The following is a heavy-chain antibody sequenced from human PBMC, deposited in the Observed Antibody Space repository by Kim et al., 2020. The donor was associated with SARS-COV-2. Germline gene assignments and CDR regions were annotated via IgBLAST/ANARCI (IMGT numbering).Heavy chain of an antibody. D-gene: IGHD1-20*01. CDR2: IYYSGST. CDR1: GGSISSSSYY. J-gene: IGHJ1*01. Sequence: SETLSLTCTVSGGSISSSSYYWGWIRQPPGKGLEWIGSIYYSGSTYYNPSLKSRVTISVDTSKNQFSLKLSSVTAADTAVYYCAMPILGVTGRHDGYFQPWGQGTLVTVSS. V-gene: IGHV4-39*01. CDR3: AMPILGVTGRHDGYFQP.